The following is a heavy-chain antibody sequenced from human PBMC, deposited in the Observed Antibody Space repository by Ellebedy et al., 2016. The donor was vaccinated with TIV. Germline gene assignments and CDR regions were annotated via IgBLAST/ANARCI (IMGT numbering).Heavy chain of an antibody. CDR2: ISYDGSNK. D-gene: IGHD6-13*01. CDR1: GFTFSSYA. CDR3: VGRLVAAAGRDY. V-gene: IGHV3-30*04. Sequence: GESLKISCAASGFTFSSYAMHWVRQAPGKGLEWVAVISYDGSNKYYADSVKGRFTISRDNSKNTLYLQMNSLRAEDTAVYYCVGRLVAAAGRDYWGQGTLVTVSA. J-gene: IGHJ4*02.